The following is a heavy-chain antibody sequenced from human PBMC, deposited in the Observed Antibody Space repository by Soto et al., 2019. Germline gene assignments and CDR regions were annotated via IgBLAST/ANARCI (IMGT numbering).Heavy chain of an antibody. CDR2: VSASGLNT. J-gene: IGHJ4*02. D-gene: IGHD3-10*01. CDR3: ARGPMQFAFFDY. V-gene: IGHV3-23*01. CDR1: GFPFSTYA. Sequence: GGSLRLSCAASGFPFSTYAMAWVLQAPGKGLEWVSGVSASGLNTDYADPVKGRFYISRDNSKNTVSLHMNSLRAEDTAVYYCARGPMQFAFFDYWGQGTLVTVSS.